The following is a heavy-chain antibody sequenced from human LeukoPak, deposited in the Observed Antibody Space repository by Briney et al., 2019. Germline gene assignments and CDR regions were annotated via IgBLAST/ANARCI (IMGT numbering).Heavy chain of an antibody. D-gene: IGHD2-2*01. CDR3: ARAVMCSSTSCYFDY. CDR1: GYTLTELS. V-gene: IGHV1-24*01. Sequence: ASVKVSCKVSGYTLTELSMHWVRQAPGKGLEWMGGFDPEDGETIYAQKFQGRVTMTEDTSTDTAYMELSSLRSEDTAVYYCARAVMCSSTSCYFDYWGQGTLVTVSS. J-gene: IGHJ4*02. CDR2: FDPEDGET.